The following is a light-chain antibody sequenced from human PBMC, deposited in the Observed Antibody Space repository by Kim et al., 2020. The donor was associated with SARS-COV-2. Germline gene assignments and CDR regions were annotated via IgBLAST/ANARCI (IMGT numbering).Light chain of an antibody. Sequence: ASVGGRITTICRQSQSISSYLYWYQQKPGKAPKLLIYAASSLQSGGPSRFIGGGSGTDFTLTISSLQPEDFATYYCQQSYSTPQTFGQGTKVDIK. CDR3: QQSYSTPQT. J-gene: IGKJ1*01. CDR1: QSISSY. CDR2: AAS. V-gene: IGKV1-39*01.